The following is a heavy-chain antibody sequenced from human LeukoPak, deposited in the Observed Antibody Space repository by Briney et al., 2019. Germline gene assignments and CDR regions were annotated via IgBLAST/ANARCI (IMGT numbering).Heavy chain of an antibody. J-gene: IGHJ4*02. D-gene: IGHD3-22*01. CDR1: GLTVSSSY. CDR3: AREMSYDSSGYFVY. V-gene: IGHV3-66*01. CDR2: IYSGGNT. Sequence: GGSLRLSCAASGLTVSSSYMSWVRQAPGKGLEWVSVIYSGGNTDYADSVKGRFTISRDNSKNTLYLQMNSLRAEDTAVYYCAREMSYDSSGYFVYWGRGTLVTVSS.